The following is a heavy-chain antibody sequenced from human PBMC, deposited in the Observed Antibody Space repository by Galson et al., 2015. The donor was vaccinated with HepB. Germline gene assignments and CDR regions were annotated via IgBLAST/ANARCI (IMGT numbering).Heavy chain of an antibody. CDR2: ISTYNGEI. J-gene: IGHJ6*02. V-gene: IGHV1-18*04. CDR3: ARDRTVTTERDYYFYYPMDV. CDR1: GYTFSRYG. D-gene: IGHD4-17*01. Sequence: SVKVSCKASGYTFSRYGFSWVRQAPRQGLEWMGWISTYNGEIRYAQKFQGRITMTTDASTNTAYLELRTLRLDDTAVYFCARDRTVTTERDYYFYYPMDVWGRGTQVTVSS.